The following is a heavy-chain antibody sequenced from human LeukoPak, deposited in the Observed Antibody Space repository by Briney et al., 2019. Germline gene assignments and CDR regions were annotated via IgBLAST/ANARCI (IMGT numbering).Heavy chain of an antibody. CDR3: AREGYEDIVVVPAAGGRGFDY. Sequence: ASVKVSCKASGYTFTSYYMHWVRQAPGQGLEWMGLINPSGGSTSYAQKFQGRVTMTRDTATSTVYMELSSLRSEDTAVYYCAREGYEDIVVVPAAGGRGFDYWGQGTLVTVSS. CDR2: INPSGGST. CDR1: GYTFTSYY. V-gene: IGHV1-46*03. D-gene: IGHD2-2*01. J-gene: IGHJ4*02.